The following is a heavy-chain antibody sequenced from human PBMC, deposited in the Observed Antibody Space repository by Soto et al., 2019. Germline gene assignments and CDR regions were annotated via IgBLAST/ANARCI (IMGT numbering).Heavy chain of an antibody. CDR2: INPSGDST. J-gene: IGHJ4*01. D-gene: IGHD3-22*01. Sequence: APVKVSCKASGYTFSSYYMHWVRQAPGQGLEWMGVINPSGDSTSYAQKFQGRVTITRDTSTSTLFMELSSLRSEDTAVYFCARGGYYYENSGQNAYDYWGQGILVTVSS. V-gene: IGHV1-46*01. CDR3: ARGGYYYENSGQNAYDY. CDR1: GYTFSSYY.